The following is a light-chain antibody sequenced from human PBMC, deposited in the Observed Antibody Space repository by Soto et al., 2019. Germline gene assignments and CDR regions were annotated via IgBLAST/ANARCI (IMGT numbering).Light chain of an antibody. CDR1: HSSSSC. J-gene: IGKJ1*01. V-gene: IGKV1-5*01. Sequence: VLMQHPASPFSSSVEDTVISTCPARHSSSSCLAWYQQKPGQAPKLLIYDASSMETGVPDRFSGSGSGTEFTLTISRLQPDDFAAYYCQQYNSYGTFGQGTKVDIK. CDR2: DAS. CDR3: QQYNSYGT.